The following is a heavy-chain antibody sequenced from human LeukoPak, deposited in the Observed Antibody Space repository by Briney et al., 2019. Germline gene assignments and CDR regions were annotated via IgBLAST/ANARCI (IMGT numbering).Heavy chain of an antibody. Sequence: PSETLSLTCAVYGGSFSGYYWSWIRQPPGKGLEWLGEINHSGSTNYNPSLKSRVTISVDTSKNQFSLKLSSVTAADTAVYYCARAGYSGSYFVGYAFDIWGQGTMVTVSS. J-gene: IGHJ3*02. CDR3: ARAGYSGSYFVGYAFDI. V-gene: IGHV4-34*01. D-gene: IGHD1-26*01. CDR2: INHSGST. CDR1: GGSFSGYY.